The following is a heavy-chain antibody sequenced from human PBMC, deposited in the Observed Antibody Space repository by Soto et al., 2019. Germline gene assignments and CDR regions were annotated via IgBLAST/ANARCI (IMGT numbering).Heavy chain of an antibody. CDR3: ARVPFGVVTKYYFDY. CDR2: IKQDGSEK. Sequence: PGGSLRLSCAASGFTFSSYWMSWVRQAPGKGLEWVANIKQDGSEKYYVDSVKGRFTISRDNAKNSLYLQMNSLRAEDTAVYYCARVPFGVVTKYYFDYWGQGTLVTVSS. CDR1: GFTFSSYW. J-gene: IGHJ4*02. V-gene: IGHV3-7*04. D-gene: IGHD3-3*01.